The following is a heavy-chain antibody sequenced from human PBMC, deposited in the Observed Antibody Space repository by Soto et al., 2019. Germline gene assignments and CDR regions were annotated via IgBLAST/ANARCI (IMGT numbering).Heavy chain of an antibody. Sequence: ASVKVSCKASGYTFTSYYMHWVRQAPGQGLEWMGIINPSGGSTSYAQKFQGRVTMTRDTSTSTVYMELSSLRSENTAVYYCARVYCSGGSCYSIDYWGQGTLVTVSS. CDR3: ARVYCSGGSCYSIDY. J-gene: IGHJ4*02. D-gene: IGHD2-15*01. V-gene: IGHV1-46*03. CDR1: GYTFTSYY. CDR2: INPSGGST.